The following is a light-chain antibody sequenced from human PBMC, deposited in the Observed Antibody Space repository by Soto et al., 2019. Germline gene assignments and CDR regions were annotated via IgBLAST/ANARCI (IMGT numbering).Light chain of an antibody. CDR1: SSNVGSNY. CDR3: AAWDDSMSGQV. Sequence: QSVLTQPPSASGTPGQRVTISCSGSSSNVGSNYVFWYQQFPGTAPKPLIYRNNQRPSGAPDRFSGSKSGTSASLAISGLRSEDEADYYCAAWDDSMSGQVFGAGTKVTVL. J-gene: IGLJ1*01. CDR2: RNN. V-gene: IGLV1-47*01.